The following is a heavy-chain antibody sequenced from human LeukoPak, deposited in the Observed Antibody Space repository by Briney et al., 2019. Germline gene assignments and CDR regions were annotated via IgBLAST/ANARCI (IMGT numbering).Heavy chain of an antibody. D-gene: IGHD1-26*01. Sequence: GGSLRLSCAASGFTFSSYWMSWVRQAPGKGLEWVANIKQDGSEKYYVDSVKGRFTISRDNAKNSLYLQMNSLRAEDTAVYYCARVVIRGSYYFDYWGQGTLVTVSS. CDR2: IKQDGSEK. CDR1: GFTFSSYW. CDR3: ARVVIRGSYYFDY. J-gene: IGHJ4*02. V-gene: IGHV3-7*01.